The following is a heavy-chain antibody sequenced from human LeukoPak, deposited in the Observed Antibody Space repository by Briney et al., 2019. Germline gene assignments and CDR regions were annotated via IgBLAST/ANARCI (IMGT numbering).Heavy chain of an antibody. CDR3: GVLFAPPEFNRIVGATTTDY. CDR2: IIPILCTA. J-gene: IGHJ4*02. CDR1: GGTFSSYA. V-gene: IGHV1-69*13. Sequence: ASVKVSCKASGGTFSSYAISWVRQAPGQGLEGVGGIIPILCTAHYAQKFQGRVTITADESTSTAYKELSSLRSEDTAVYYCGVLFAPPEFNRIVGATTTDYWGQGTLVTVSS. D-gene: IGHD1-26*01.